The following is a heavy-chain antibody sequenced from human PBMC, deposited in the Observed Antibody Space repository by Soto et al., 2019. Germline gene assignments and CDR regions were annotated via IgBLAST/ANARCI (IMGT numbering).Heavy chain of an antibody. CDR2: IFPGGNS. CDR3: ARGRSAGYYKRNWFDP. V-gene: IGHV4-31*03. CDR1: GGSVSSGGYY. D-gene: IGHD3-9*01. J-gene: IGHJ5*02. Sequence: VQLQESGPGLVKPSQTLSLTCTVSGGSVSSGGYYWSWLRQPPGKGLEWIGYIFPGGNSYHNVSLESRATISVDRSKNQFSLRLDSVTVADTAVYFCARGRSAGYYKRNWFDPWGQGTLVTVSS.